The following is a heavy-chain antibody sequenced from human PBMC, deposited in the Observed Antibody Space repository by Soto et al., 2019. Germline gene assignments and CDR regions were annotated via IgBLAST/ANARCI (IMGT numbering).Heavy chain of an antibody. CDR1: GGSFSEYY. CDR3: ASRRVRGVLRKGPYDY. V-gene: IGHV4-34*01. CDR2: INNSGST. D-gene: IGHD3-10*01. J-gene: IGHJ4*02. Sequence: QVQLQQWGAGLLKPSETLSLTCAVYGGSFSEYYWSWIRQPPGKGREWIGEINNSGSTNYNPSLKSRVTVSVDTSKNQFSLKLPSLTAADTAVYYCASRRVRGVLRKGPYDYWGQGTLVTVSS.